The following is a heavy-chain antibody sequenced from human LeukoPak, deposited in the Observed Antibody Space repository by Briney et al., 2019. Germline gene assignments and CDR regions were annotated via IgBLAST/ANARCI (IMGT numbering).Heavy chain of an antibody. CDR1: GFTVSSNY. CDR3: ARAGRIAVAGYYYYGMDV. V-gene: IGHV3-53*01. Sequence: PGGSLRLSCAASGFTVSSNYMSWVRQAPGKGLEWVPVIYSGGSTYYADSVKGRFTISRDNSKNTLYLQMNSLRAEDTAVYYCARAGRIAVAGYYYYGMDVWGKGTTVTVSS. CDR2: IYSGGST. D-gene: IGHD6-19*01. J-gene: IGHJ6*04.